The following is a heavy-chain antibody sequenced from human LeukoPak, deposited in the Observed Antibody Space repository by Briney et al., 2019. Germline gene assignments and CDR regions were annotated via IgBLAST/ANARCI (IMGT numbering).Heavy chain of an antibody. Sequence: SVKVSCKASGGTFSSYAISWVRQAPGQGLEWMGGIIPIFGTANYAQKFQGRVTITADESTSTAYMELSSLRYEDTAVYSCPRGTADDGPVYWGQGTLVTVSS. D-gene: IGHD5-18*01. CDR3: PRGTADDGPVY. CDR1: GGTFSSYA. CDR2: IIPIFGTA. V-gene: IGHV1-69*13. J-gene: IGHJ4*02.